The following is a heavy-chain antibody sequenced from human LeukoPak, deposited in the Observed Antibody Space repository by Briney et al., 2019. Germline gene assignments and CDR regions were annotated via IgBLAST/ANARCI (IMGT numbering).Heavy chain of an antibody. CDR3: ARQGVVFPTDYYYMDV. V-gene: IGHV1-8*03. D-gene: IGHD3-3*01. Sequence: ASVKVSCKASGYTFTSFDINWLRQATGQGLEWMGWMNPNSGNTSYAQKIQGRVTITRNTSVSTAYMELSSLRSDDTAVYYCARQGVVFPTDYYYMDVWGKGTTVTVSS. CDR2: MNPNSGNT. CDR1: GYTFTSFD. J-gene: IGHJ6*03.